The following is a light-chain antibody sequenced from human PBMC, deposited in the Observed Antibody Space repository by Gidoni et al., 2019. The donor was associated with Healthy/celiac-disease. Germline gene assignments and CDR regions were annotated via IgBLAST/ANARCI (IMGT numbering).Light chain of an antibody. CDR1: QSISSY. CDR2: DAS. J-gene: IGKJ4*01. Sequence: EIVLTQSPAPLSLSAGERATLSCRASQSISSYLAWYQQKPGQAPRLLIYDASNRATGIPARFSGSWSGTDFTLTIRRLEPEDFAVYYCQQRSNWPGLTFGGXTKVEIK. CDR3: QQRSNWPGLT. V-gene: IGKV3-11*01.